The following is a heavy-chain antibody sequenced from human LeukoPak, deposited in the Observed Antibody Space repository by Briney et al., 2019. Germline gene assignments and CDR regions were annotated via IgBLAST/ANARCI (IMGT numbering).Heavy chain of an antibody. Sequence: ASVKVSCKASGYTFTGYYMHWVRQAPGQGLEWMGWINPNSGGTNYAQKFQGRVTMTRDTSISTAYMELSRLRSDDTAVYYCAREGDYSRLTRNNWFDPWGQGTLVTVSS. CDR3: AREGDYSRLTRNNWFDP. V-gene: IGHV1-2*02. CDR2: INPNSGGT. J-gene: IGHJ5*02. D-gene: IGHD4-11*01. CDR1: GYTFTGYY.